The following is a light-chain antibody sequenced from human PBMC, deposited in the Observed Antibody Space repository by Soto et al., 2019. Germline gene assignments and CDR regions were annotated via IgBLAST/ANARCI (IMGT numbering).Light chain of an antibody. J-gene: IGLJ1*01. CDR2: DVR. Sequence: QSVLTQPASVSGSPGQPITISCTGTSSDVGGYNYVSWYQQHPGKAPKLMIYDVRKRPSGVPDRFSGSKSGHTASLTISGLQAEDEADYYCCSYAGSYTYVFGTGTKVTVL. V-gene: IGLV2-11*01. CDR1: SSDVGGYNY. CDR3: CSYAGSYTYV.